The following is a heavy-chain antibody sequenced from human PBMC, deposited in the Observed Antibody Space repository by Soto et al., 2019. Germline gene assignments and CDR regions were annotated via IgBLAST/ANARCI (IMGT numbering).Heavy chain of an antibody. CDR1: GFTFSDHY. Sequence: EVQLVESGGGLVQPGGSLRLSCAASGFTFSDHYMDWVRQAPGKGLEWVARSRNRVNSHTTEYAASVKGRFTISRDESKSSLYLQMNSLKIEDTTVYYCTRGLLRGARSYTCHGMDVWGQGTTVPVSS. CDR2: SRNRVNSHTT. J-gene: IGHJ6*01. V-gene: IGHV3-72*01. CDR3: TRGLLRGARSYTCHGMDV. D-gene: IGHD1-26*01.